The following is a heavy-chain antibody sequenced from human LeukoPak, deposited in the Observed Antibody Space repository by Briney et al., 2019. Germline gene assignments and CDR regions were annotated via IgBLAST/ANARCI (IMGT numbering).Heavy chain of an antibody. J-gene: IGHJ4*02. CDR1: GFTFSNYR. Sequence: TGGSLRLSCAASGFTFSNYRMNWVRQAPGKGLEWISYISSDSATTYYAASVRGRFTISRDNAKNSLSLQMNSLRAEDTAVYYCARLAVAGTYYFDYWGQGTLVTVSS. D-gene: IGHD6-19*01. V-gene: IGHV3-48*01. CDR3: ARLAVAGTYYFDY. CDR2: ISSDSATT.